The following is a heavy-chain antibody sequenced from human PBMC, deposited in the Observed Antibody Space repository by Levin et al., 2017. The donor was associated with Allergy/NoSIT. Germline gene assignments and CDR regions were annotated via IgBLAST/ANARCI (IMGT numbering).Heavy chain of an antibody. J-gene: IGHJ4*02. CDR2: ISSDGRDK. V-gene: IGHV3-30*14. D-gene: IGHD3-10*01. CDR1: GFTFSSYS. Sequence: GGSLRLSCAASGFTFSSYSMHWVRQAPGKGLEWVAVISSDGRDKYYADSVKGRFTISRDNSKNTLYLQMNSLRIEDTAVYYCARAARDGSGRPLGYWGQGILATVSS. CDR3: ARAARDGSGRPLGY.